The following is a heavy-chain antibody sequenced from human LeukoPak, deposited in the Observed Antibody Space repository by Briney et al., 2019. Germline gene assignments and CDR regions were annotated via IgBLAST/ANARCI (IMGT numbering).Heavy chain of an antibody. V-gene: IGHV3-53*01. Sequence: PGGSLRPSCAAAGFTVSSNCMSWVRQAPGKGLEWVSVSYSGGSTYYADSVKGRFTISRDNSKNTLYLQMNSLRAEDTAVYYCASGSGSYRTPYYYMDVWGTGTTVTVSS. CDR3: ASGSGSYRTPYYYMDV. CDR1: GFTVSSNC. J-gene: IGHJ6*03. CDR2: SYSGGST. D-gene: IGHD3-10*01.